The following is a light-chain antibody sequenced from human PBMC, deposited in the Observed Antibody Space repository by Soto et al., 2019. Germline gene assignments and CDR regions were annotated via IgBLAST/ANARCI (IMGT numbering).Light chain of an antibody. J-gene: IGKJ2*01. CDR3: QQYDNSLYT. Sequence: EIVLTQSPGTLSLSPGERATLSCRASQSVSSSYLAWYQQKPGQPPRLLIYAASSRATGIPDRFSGSGSGTDFTLTISRLEPEDFAVYYWQQYDNSLYTFGQGTKLEIK. V-gene: IGKV3-20*01. CDR1: QSVSSSY. CDR2: AAS.